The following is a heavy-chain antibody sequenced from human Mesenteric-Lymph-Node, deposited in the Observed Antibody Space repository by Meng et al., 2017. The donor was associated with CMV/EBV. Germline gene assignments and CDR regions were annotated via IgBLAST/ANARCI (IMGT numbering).Heavy chain of an antibody. Sequence: ASVKVSCKASGYILTGYYMHWVRQAPGQGLEWMGWINPYNGGTKYAQKFQGRVIMTTGTSISTAYMEMSSLRSADTAVYYCARGYYDSSGYPTDFWGQGTLVTVSS. CDR1: GYILTGYY. J-gene: IGHJ4*02. V-gene: IGHV1-2*02. CDR2: INPYNGGT. CDR3: ARGYYDSSGYPTDF. D-gene: IGHD3-22*01.